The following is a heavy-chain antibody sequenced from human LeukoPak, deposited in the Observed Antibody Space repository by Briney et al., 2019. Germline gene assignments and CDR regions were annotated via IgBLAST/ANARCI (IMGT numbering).Heavy chain of an antibody. CDR2: IYYSGST. J-gene: IGHJ6*03. CDR3: ARGVYYDFRSGYYSAYYYYYMDV. D-gene: IGHD3-3*01. V-gene: IGHV4-39*07. Sequence: SETLSLTCTVSGGSISSSSYYWGWIRQPPGKGLEWIGSIYYSGSTYYNPSLKSRVTISVDTSKNQFSLKLSSVTAADTAVYYCARGVYYDFRSGYYSAYYYYYMDVWGKGTTVTVSS. CDR1: GGSISSSSYY.